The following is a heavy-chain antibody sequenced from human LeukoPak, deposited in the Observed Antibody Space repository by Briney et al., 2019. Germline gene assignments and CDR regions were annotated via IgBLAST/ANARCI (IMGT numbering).Heavy chain of an antibody. CDR1: GYTFTGYY. CDR3: ARENSYGPNWFDP. D-gene: IGHD5-18*01. V-gene: IGHV1-2*02. J-gene: IGHJ5*02. Sequence: ASVKVSCKASGYTFTGYYMHWVRQAPGQGLEWMGWINPNSGGTNYAQKFQGRVTMTRDTSISTAYMELSRLRSDDTAVYYCARENSYGPNWFDPWGQGILVTVSS. CDR2: INPNSGGT.